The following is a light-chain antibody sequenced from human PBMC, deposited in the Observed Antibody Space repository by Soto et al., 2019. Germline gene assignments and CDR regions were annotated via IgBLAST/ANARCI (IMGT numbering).Light chain of an antibody. CDR3: QQYGSSVLT. CDR2: GAS. Sequence: EIVLTQSPDTLSLSPGERATLSCRASQSVSPNSLAWYQHKRGQAPRPLSYGASRRATGTPDRFSGSGSGTDFTLVISRLEPEDFAVYYCQQYGSSVLTFGGGTKV. J-gene: IGKJ4*01. CDR1: QSVSPNS. V-gene: IGKV3-20*01.